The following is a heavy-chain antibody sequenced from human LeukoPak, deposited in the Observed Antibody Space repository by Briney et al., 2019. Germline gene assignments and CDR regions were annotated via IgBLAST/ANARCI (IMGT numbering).Heavy chain of an antibody. D-gene: IGHD2-2*01. CDR2: LYSGGSA. J-gene: IGHJ4*02. Sequence: GGSLRLSGAASGFTVSSNFMTWVRQAPGKGLEWVSVLYSGGSAYYADSVKGRFSISRDNSENTLYLQMNSLRAEHTAVYYCARGRGSTNFFDFWGQGTLVAVSS. CDR3: ARGRGSTNFFDF. CDR1: GFTVSSNF. V-gene: IGHV3-66*01.